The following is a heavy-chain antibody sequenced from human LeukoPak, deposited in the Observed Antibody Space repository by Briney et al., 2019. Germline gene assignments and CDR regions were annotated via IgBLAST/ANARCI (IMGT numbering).Heavy chain of an antibody. CDR3: TRDSAKSFDD. CDR1: GFNFRNYG. CDR2: IYHDGSYK. Sequence: TGGSLSLFCAASGFNFRNYGFHWVRQAPGKWLGWVAVIYHDGSYKYYADSVKGRFTFSRDNSKNTVFLEMNNLRPEDTAMYYCTRDSAKSFDDWGQGNLVTVSS. D-gene: IGHD4/OR15-4a*01. J-gene: IGHJ4*02. V-gene: IGHV3-33*01.